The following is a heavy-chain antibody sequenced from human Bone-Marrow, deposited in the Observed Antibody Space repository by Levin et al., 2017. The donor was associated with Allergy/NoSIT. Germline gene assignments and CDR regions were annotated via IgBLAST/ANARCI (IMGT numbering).Heavy chain of an antibody. CDR1: GGSISSSSYY. J-gene: IGHJ6*02. V-gene: IGHV4-39*07. Sequence: SQTLSLTCTVSGGSISSSSYYWGWIRQPPGKGLEWIGTIYYSGSTYYNPSLKSRVTISIDMSKNQFSLMLSSVTAADTAVYYCAREVAYDGPSDYARMDVWGQGTTVTVSS. D-gene: IGHD4-17*01. CDR3: AREVAYDGPSDYARMDV. CDR2: IYYSGST.